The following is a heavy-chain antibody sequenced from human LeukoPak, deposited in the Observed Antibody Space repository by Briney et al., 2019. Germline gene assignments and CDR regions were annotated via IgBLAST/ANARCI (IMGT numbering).Heavy chain of an antibody. V-gene: IGHV4-59*04. CDR1: GGSISSYY. CDR3: ARGLATAGQYYFDF. J-gene: IGHJ4*02. CDR2: IYYSGST. D-gene: IGHD6-13*01. Sequence: SETLSLTCTVSGGSISSYYWSWIRQPPGKGLEWIGTIYYSGSTYDNPSLKSRVTISVDTSKNQFSLKLSSVTAADSAMYYCARGLATAGQYYFDFWGQGTLVTVSS.